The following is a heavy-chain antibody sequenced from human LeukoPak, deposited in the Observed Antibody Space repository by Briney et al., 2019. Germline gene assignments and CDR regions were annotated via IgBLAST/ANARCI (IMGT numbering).Heavy chain of an antibody. CDR3: ARNDASGLDY. D-gene: IGHD3-10*01. CDR1: GYTFTRYY. Sequence: ASVKVSCKGSGYTFTRYYMHWARQAPGQGLEWMGFINPSGGSTSYAQKFQGRVTMTRDTSTSTVYMELSSLRSEDTAVYYCARNDASGLDYWGQGTLVTVSS. CDR2: INPSGGST. V-gene: IGHV1-46*03. J-gene: IGHJ4*02.